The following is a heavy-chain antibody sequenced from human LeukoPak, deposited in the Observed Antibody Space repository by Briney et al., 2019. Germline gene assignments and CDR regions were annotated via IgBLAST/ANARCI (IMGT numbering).Heavy chain of an antibody. V-gene: IGHV1-46*01. J-gene: IGHJ3*02. CDR1: GYTFTSYY. D-gene: IGHD3-3*01. Sequence: ASVKVSCKASGYTFTSYYMHWVRQAPGQGLEWMGIINPRGGSTSYAQKFQGRVTMTRDTSTSTVYMELSSLRSEDTAVYYCARVAIFGVVTLDAFDIWGQGTMVTVSS. CDR3: ARVAIFGVVTLDAFDI. CDR2: INPRGGST.